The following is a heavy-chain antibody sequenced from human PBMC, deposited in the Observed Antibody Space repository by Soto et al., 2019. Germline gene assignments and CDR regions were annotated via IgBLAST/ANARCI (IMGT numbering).Heavy chain of an antibody. CDR3: AKVGEDCSGGSCAYYYYYYYMDV. J-gene: IGHJ6*03. CDR2: ISGSGGST. D-gene: IGHD2-15*01. CDR1: GFTFSSYA. Sequence: PGGSLRLSCAASGFTFSSYAMSWVRQAPGKGLEWVSAISGSGGSTYYADSVKGRFTISRDNSKNTLYLQMNSLRAEDTAVYYCAKVGEDCSGGSCAYYYYYYYMDVWGKGTTVTVYS. V-gene: IGHV3-23*01.